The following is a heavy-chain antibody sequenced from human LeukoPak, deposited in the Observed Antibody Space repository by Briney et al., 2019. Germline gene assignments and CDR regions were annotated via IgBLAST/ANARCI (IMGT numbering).Heavy chain of an antibody. CDR1: GYTFTTYG. J-gene: IGHJ4*02. Sequence: ASVKVSCTASGYTFTTYGISWVRQAPGQGLEWFGRISVYNGNTNYAQKLQGRVTMTTDTSTSTAYMELRSLRSDDTAVYYCARMILLLGDVLTVPPRGFDYWGQGTLVTVSS. CDR3: ARMILLLGDVLTVPPRGFDY. D-gene: IGHD3-9*01. CDR2: ISVYNGNT. V-gene: IGHV1-18*01.